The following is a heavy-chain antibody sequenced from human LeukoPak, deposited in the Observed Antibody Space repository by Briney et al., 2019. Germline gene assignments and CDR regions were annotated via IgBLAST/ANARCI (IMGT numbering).Heavy chain of an antibody. J-gene: IGHJ5*02. Sequence: KPSETLSLTCAVYGGSFSGYYWSWIRQPPGKGVEWIGEINHSGSTNYNPSLKSRVTISVDTSKNQFSLELSSVTAADTAVYYCASSSIAARPNNWFDPWGQGTLVTVSS. CDR3: ASSSIAARPNNWFDP. CDR1: GGSFSGYY. V-gene: IGHV4-34*01. D-gene: IGHD6-6*01. CDR2: INHSGST.